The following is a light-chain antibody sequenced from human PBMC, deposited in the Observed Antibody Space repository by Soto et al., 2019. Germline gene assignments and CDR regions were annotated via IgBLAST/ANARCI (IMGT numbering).Light chain of an antibody. Sequence: DIQMTQSPSTLSASVGDRVTITCRASQSISSWLAWYQQKPGKAPKLLIYDASSLESGVPSRLSGSGSGTEFTLTISSLQPDDFATYYCQQYNSYSPLWTFGQGTKVEIK. V-gene: IGKV1-5*01. CDR3: QQYNSYSPLWT. CDR2: DAS. J-gene: IGKJ1*01. CDR1: QSISSW.